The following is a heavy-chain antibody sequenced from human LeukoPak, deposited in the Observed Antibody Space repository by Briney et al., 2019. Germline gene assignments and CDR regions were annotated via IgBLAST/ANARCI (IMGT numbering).Heavy chain of an antibody. J-gene: IGHJ5*02. CDR3: AREVAATRFDWFDP. CDR2: IYYTGST. Sequence: PSQTLSLTCTVSGGSISSGSYYWSWIRQPPGKGLEWVGYIYYTGSTNYNPSLKSRVTISVDTSKNQFSLKLSSVTAADTAVYYCAREVAATRFDWFDPWGQGTLVTVSS. CDR1: GGSISSGSYY. D-gene: IGHD2-15*01. V-gene: IGHV4-61*01.